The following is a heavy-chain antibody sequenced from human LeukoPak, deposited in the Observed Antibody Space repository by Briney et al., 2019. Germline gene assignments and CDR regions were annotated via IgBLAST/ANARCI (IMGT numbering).Heavy chain of an antibody. J-gene: IGHJ4*02. D-gene: IGHD3-9*01. CDR1: GLTLSNAW. V-gene: IGHV3-15*04. CDR2: IASKTDGGAA. Sequence: KPGESLRLSCAASGLTLSNAWMSWVRQAPGRGPEWVGRIASKTDGGAADYAAPVKGRFTISIADSKNTLYLQMNSLKTEDTAVYYCTTDLNHDVLTGRLFDSWGQGTLVTVSS. CDR3: TTDLNHDVLTGRLFDS.